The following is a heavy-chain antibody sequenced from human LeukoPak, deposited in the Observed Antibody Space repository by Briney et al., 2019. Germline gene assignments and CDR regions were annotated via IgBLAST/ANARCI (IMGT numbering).Heavy chain of an antibody. CDR3: ARAPDVED. J-gene: IGHJ4*02. D-gene: IGHD2-15*01. Sequence: GGSLRLSCAASGFTFSSYAMHWVRQAPGKGLEWVAVISYDGSNKYYADSVKGRFTISRDNSKNTLYLQMNSLRAEDTAVYYCARAPDVEDWGQGTLVPVSS. V-gene: IGHV3-30*04. CDR1: GFTFSSYA. CDR2: ISYDGSNK.